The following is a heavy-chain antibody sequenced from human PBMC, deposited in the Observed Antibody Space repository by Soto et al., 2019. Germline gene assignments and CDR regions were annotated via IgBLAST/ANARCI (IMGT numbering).Heavy chain of an antibody. CDR2: IFSNNER. V-gene: IGHV2-26*03. CDR1: GFSLTTGRMG. D-gene: IGHD3-10*01. J-gene: IGHJ6*02. Sequence: QVTLKESGPVLVKATETLTLTCSISGFSLTTGRMGGSWIRQPPWKALEWLAHIFSNNERSYTTSLQHRLSCYAYKSKRQVVLTMTDVGPVDAATYFCARLVADSAWYYYGLDVWGQGASVTVS. CDR3: ARLVADSAWYYYGLDV.